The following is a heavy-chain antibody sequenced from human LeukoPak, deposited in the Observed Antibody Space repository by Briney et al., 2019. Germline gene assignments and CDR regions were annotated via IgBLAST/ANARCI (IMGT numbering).Heavy chain of an antibody. D-gene: IGHD2/OR15-2a*01. Sequence: GALRLSCAASGFTFRSYGMHWVRQAPGKGLEWVAFIRYDGSNKYFADSAKGRFTISRDNFKNTLYLQMNSLRAEDTAVYYCASLLAWARAYYFDYWGQGTLVTVSS. J-gene: IGHJ4*02. CDR1: GFTFRSYG. V-gene: IGHV3-30*02. CDR3: ASLLAWARAYYFDY. CDR2: IRYDGSNK.